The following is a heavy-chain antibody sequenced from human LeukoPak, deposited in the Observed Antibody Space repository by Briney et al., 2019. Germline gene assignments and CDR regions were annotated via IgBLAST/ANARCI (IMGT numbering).Heavy chain of an antibody. Sequence: SETLSLNCAVSGYSISSGYYWGWIRQPPWKGLEWIGSIYHSGSTYYNPSLKSRVTISVDTSKNQFSLKLSSVTAADTAVYYCARILVDALDYWGQGTLVTVSS. V-gene: IGHV4-38-2*01. J-gene: IGHJ4*02. CDR1: GYSISSGYY. CDR2: IYHSGST. CDR3: ARILVDALDY. D-gene: IGHD3-3*01.